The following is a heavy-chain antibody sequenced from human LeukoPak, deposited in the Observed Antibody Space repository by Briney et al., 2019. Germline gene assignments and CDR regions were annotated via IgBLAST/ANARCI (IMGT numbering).Heavy chain of an antibody. Sequence: GESLKISCKGSGYRFTNYWIGWVRQMPGKGLEWMGIIYPGDFDTRYSPSFQGQVTISADKSISTAYLQWSSLKASDTAMYYCARHSADGLTPYGDYAFDIWGQGTMVTVSS. V-gene: IGHV5-51*01. CDR3: ARHSADGLTPYGDYAFDI. J-gene: IGHJ3*02. CDR1: GYRFTNYW. CDR2: IYPGDFDT. D-gene: IGHD4-17*01.